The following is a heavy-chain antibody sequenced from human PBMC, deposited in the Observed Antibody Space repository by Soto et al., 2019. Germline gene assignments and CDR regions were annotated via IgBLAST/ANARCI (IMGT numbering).Heavy chain of an antibody. CDR1: GGTPSNSA. V-gene: IGHV1-69*01. J-gene: IGHJ6*02. CDR2: IIPVFGIV. Sequence: QVQLVQSGAEVKKPGSSVRVSCKASGGTPSNSAFSWVRQAPGQGLEWMGGIIPVFGIVKYAQNLEGRVTITADESTNTAYMELSSLRYDDRAVYYCARGRIVVVGSRAYYGMDVWGQGTTVTVSS. D-gene: IGHD6-19*01. CDR3: ARGRIVVVGSRAYYGMDV.